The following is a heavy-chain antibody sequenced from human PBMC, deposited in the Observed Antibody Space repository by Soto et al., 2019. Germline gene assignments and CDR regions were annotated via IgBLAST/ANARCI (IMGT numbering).Heavy chain of an antibody. CDR3: ARGDSTGWYSSVFFDY. V-gene: IGHV1-2*02. Sequence: QVQLVQSGAEVKNPGASVKVSCKTSGDTFTGYYMHWVRQAPGQGLEWMGWINPHSGDTDYAQTFQGRVTMTRDTSISTAYMELSRLRSNDTAFYYCARGDSTGWYSSVFFDYWGQGTLVTVSS. J-gene: IGHJ4*02. D-gene: IGHD6-19*01. CDR1: GDTFTGYY. CDR2: INPHSGDT.